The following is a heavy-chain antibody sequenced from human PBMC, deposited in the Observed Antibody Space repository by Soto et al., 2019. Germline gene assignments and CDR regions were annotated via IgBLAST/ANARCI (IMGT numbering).Heavy chain of an antibody. Sequence: QITLTESGPTRVKPTQTLTLTCTFSGFSLRTSGVGVGWIRQPPGKALEWLAAIYWDDDKRYNPSLKSRLSIIKDTSKDQVVLTMTDMDPVDTATYFCAHRGYLNGNWEQGYLDHWGQGTLVTVSS. V-gene: IGHV2-5*02. CDR3: AHRGYLNGNWEQGYLDH. CDR2: IYWDDDK. J-gene: IGHJ4*02. D-gene: IGHD7-27*01. CDR1: GFSLRTSGVG.